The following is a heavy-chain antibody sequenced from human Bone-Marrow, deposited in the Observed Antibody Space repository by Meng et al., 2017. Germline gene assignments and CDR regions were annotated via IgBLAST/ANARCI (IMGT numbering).Heavy chain of an antibody. J-gene: IGHJ6*02. CDR2: ISWNSGSI. D-gene: IGHD3-10*01. CDR1: GFTFDDYA. Sequence: GGSLRLSCAASGFTFDDYAMHWVRQAPGKGLEWVSGISWNSGSIGYADSVKGRFTISRDNAKNSLYLQMNSLRAEDTAVYYCAKDELVRGVIIWGDYYYYYGMDVWGQGTTVTVSS. CDR3: AKDELVRGVIIWGDYYYYYGMDV. V-gene: IGHV3-9*01.